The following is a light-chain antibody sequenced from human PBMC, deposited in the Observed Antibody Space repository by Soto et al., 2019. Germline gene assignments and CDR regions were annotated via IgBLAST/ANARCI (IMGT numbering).Light chain of an antibody. J-gene: IGKJ2*01. CDR1: QTITNY. Sequence: DIQMTQAPSSRSASVGDRVTITCRASQTITNYLHWYQQKPGKAPKLLIFAASSLQSGVPSRFSGSGSGTDFTLTIRGLQPEDFAIYFCQQSYSAPYTFGQGTNLKI. V-gene: IGKV1-39*01. CDR2: AAS. CDR3: QQSYSAPYT.